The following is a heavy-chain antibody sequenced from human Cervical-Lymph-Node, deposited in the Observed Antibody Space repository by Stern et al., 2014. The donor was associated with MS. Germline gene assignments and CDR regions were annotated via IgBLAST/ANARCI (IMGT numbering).Heavy chain of an antibody. V-gene: IGHV3-21*01. CDR2: IPSTGSYM. J-gene: IGHJ4*02. D-gene: IGHD2-15*01. CDR1: GFAFSSYT. CDR3: ARDHCGGGSCYKAFDS. Sequence: EVQLVESGGGLVKPGGSLRLSCAASGFAFSSYTMTWVRQSPGKGLEWVSSIPSTGSYMYHADSLSVRFTISRDNARNSLFLQMNSLRAEDTAVYYCARDHCGGGSCYKAFDSWGQGTLVTVSS.